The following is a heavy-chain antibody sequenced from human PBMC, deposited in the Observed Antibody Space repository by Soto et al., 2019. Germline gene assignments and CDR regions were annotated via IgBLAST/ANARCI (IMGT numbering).Heavy chain of an antibody. J-gene: IGHJ6*02. D-gene: IGHD2-8*01. V-gene: IGHV1-69*01. CDR3: ARAGGSDLERMAAPGGIDV. CDR2: IIPVFRTA. CDR1: GDNFNTYA. Sequence: LLQSGAEVKKPGSSVKVSCRASGDNFNTYAFNWVRLAPGQGLEWMGGIIPVFRTANYAQILQGRLTIGADESTNTVYMALCSLRSEDTAVDYCARAGGSDLERMAAPGGIDVWGQGTTVIVSS.